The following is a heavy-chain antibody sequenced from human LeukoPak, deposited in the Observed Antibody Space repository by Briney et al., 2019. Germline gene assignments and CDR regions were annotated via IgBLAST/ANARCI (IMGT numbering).Heavy chain of an antibody. J-gene: IGHJ4*02. Sequence: GGSLRLSCAASGFTFSSYEMNWVRQAPGKGLEWVSYISSSGSTIYYADSVKGRFTISRDNAKNSLYLQMNSLRAEDTAVYYCARDSERLLWSGSQGFDYWGQGTLVTVSS. CDR2: ISSSGSTI. CDR3: ARDSERLLWSGSQGFDY. V-gene: IGHV3-48*03. D-gene: IGHD3-10*01. CDR1: GFTFSSYE.